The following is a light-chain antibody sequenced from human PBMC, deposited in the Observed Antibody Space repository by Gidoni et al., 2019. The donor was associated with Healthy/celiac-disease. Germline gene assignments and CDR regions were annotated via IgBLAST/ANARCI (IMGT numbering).Light chain of an antibody. CDR1: QSISSW. CDR3: KQYNSLWT. Sequence: DIHMPQSPSTLSASVGDRVTITCRASQSISSWLAWYQQKPGKAPKLLIYKASSLESGVPSRFSGSGSGTEFTLTISSLQPEEFATYYCKQYNSLWTCGQGTKVEIK. CDR2: KAS. J-gene: IGKJ1*01. V-gene: IGKV1-5*03.